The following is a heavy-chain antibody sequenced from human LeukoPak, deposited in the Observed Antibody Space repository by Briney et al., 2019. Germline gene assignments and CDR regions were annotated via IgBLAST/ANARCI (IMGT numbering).Heavy chain of an antibody. D-gene: IGHD6-6*01. V-gene: IGHV3-9*01. Sequence: GGSLRLSCAASGFTFDLYAMHWVRQAPGKGLEWVSGIIWRSATIAYADSMKGRFTISRDNAKNSLYLQMNSLRVEDTALYYCVKDMGRWGSGSSGNWFDLWGQGTLVTVSS. CDR2: IIWRSATI. J-gene: IGHJ5*02. CDR1: GFTFDLYA. CDR3: VKDMGRWGSGSSGNWFDL.